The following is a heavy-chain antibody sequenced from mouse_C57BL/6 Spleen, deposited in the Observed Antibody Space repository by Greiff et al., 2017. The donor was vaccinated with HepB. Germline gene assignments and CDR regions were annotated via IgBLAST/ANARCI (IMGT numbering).Heavy chain of an antibody. J-gene: IGHJ1*03. Sequence: QVQLQQSGAELARPGASVKLSCKASGYTFTSSGISWVKPRTGQGLEWIGEIYPRSGNTYYNEKFKGKAPLTADKSSSTAYMELRSLTSEDSAVYVWARLHYYGSPSYWYFDVWGTGTTVTVSS. D-gene: IGHD1-1*01. CDR3: ARLHYYGSPSYWYFDV. V-gene: IGHV1-81*01. CDR2: IYPRSGNT. CDR1: GYTFTSSG.